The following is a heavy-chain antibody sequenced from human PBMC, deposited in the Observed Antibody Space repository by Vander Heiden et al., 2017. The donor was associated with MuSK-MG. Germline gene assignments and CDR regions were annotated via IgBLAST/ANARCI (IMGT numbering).Heavy chain of an antibody. CDR2: INHSGST. CDR3: ARRGYCTNGVCLDYFDY. D-gene: IGHD2-8*01. CDR1: GGSFSGYY. Sequence: QVQLQQWGAGLLKPSETLSLTCAVYGGSFSGYYWSRIRQPPGKGLEWIGEINHSGSTNYNPSLKSRVTISVDTTKNQFSLKLSSVTAADTAVYYCARRGYCTNGVCLDYFDYWGQGTLVTVSS. J-gene: IGHJ4*02. V-gene: IGHV4-34*01.